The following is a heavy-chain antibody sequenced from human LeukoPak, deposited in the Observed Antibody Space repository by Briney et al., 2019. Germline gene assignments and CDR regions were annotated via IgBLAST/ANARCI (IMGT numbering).Heavy chain of an antibody. CDR3: TRGGEEWFDS. CDR2: ISYGGGT. CDR1: CGSIGTYY. D-gene: IGHD2-21*01. J-gene: IGHJ5*01. V-gene: IGHV4-59*01. Sequence: SETLSLIYTVSCGSIGTYYWGWMRHPPRKGLDLIGFISYGGGTKYNSSLKDRVTISLDSSKKQFSLRLPSVTAADTAVYFLTRGGEEWFDSWGRGILVTVSS.